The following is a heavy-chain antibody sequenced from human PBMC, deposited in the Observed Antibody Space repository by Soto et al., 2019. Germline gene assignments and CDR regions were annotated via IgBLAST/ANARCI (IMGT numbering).Heavy chain of an antibody. D-gene: IGHD6-6*01. CDR1: GFTFSSYG. Sequence: GGSLRLSCAASGFTFSSYGMHWVRQAPGKGLEWVAVIWYDGSNKYYADSVKGRFTISRDNSKNTLYLQMNSLRAEDTAVYYCAREPTREGIAARVYYYYYMDVWGKGTTVTVSS. CDR3: AREPTREGIAARVYYYYYMDV. J-gene: IGHJ6*03. V-gene: IGHV3-33*01. CDR2: IWYDGSNK.